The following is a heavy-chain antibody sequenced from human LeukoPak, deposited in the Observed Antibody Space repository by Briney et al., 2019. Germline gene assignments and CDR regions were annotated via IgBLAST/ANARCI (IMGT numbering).Heavy chain of an antibody. CDR1: GGSISSGYYY. V-gene: IGHV4-30-4*01. CDR2: IYYSGST. Sequence: ASETRSLTCTVSGGSISSGYYYWSWIRQPPGKGLEWIGYIYYSGSTYYNPSLKSRVTISVDTSKNQFSLKLSSVTAADTAVYYRARAAILPVWGCYRYTFDYWGQGTLVTVSS. D-gene: IGHD3-16*02. J-gene: IGHJ4*02. CDR3: ARAAILPVWGCYRYTFDY.